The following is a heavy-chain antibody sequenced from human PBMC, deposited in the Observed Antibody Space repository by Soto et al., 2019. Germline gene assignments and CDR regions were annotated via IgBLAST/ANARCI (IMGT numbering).Heavy chain of an antibody. Sequence: GGSLRLSCAASGFTFSSYGMHWVRQAPGKGLEWVAVIWYDGSNKYYADSVKGRFTISRDNSKNTLYLQMNSLRAEDTAVYYCARDLYQLLLPTLIDYWGQGTLVTVSS. V-gene: IGHV3-33*01. D-gene: IGHD2-2*01. CDR3: ARDLYQLLLPTLIDY. CDR1: GFTFSSYG. CDR2: IWYDGSNK. J-gene: IGHJ4*02.